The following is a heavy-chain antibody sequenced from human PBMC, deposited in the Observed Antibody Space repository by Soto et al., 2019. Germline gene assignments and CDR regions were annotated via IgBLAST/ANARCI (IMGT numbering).Heavy chain of an antibody. V-gene: IGHV3-73*01. CDR2: IRSKANSYAT. J-gene: IGHJ4*02. D-gene: IGHD3-22*01. CDR3: TRQMRYYDSSGPFV. CDR1: GFTFSGSA. Sequence: GGSLRLSCAASGFTFSGSAMHWVRQASGKGLEWVGRIRSKANSYATAYAASVKGRFTISRDDSKNTAYLQMNSLKTEDTAVYYCTRQMRYYDSSGPFVWGQGTLVTVSS.